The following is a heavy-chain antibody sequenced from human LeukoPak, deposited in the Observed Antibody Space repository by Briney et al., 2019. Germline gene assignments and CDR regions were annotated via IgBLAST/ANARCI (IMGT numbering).Heavy chain of an antibody. Sequence: GGSLRLSCAASGFTFSSYSMNWLRQAPGKGLEWVSAISGSGGSIYYADSVKGRSTISRDNSKDTLYLQMNSLRAEDTAVYYCAKGYSSGWYDADFDSWGQGTLVTVSS. D-gene: IGHD6-19*01. V-gene: IGHV3-23*01. CDR1: GFTFSSYS. J-gene: IGHJ4*02. CDR3: AKGYSSGWYDADFDS. CDR2: ISGSGGSI.